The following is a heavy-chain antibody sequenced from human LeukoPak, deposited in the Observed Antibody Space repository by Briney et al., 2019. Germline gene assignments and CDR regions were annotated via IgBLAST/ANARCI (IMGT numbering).Heavy chain of an antibody. Sequence: GGSLRLSCAASGFTFRSYGMHGCGRSPGKGLEWVGVITYDGSNKYYADSVKGRFTISRDNSKNTLYLQMNSLRAEDTAVYYCAKVSKPMITSGGVESNWGQGTLVTVSS. V-gene: IGHV3-30*18. CDR3: AKVSKPMITSGGVESN. CDR2: ITYDGSNK. CDR1: GFTFRSYG. J-gene: IGHJ4*02. D-gene: IGHD3-16*01.